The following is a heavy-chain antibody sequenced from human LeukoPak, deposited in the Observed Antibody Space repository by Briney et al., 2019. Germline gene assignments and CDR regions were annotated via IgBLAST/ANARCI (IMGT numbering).Heavy chain of an antibody. V-gene: IGHV3-33*01. D-gene: IGHD1-26*01. J-gene: IGHJ4*02. CDR2: IWYDGSKK. CDR3: ARDPANSGSYLDY. Sequence: GGSLRLSCAASGFTFSSYGMQWVRQAPGKGLEWVAVIWYDGSKKYYADPVKGRFTISRDNSKNTLYLKMNSLRAEDTAVYYCARDPANSGSYLDYWGQGTLVTVPS. CDR1: GFTFSSYG.